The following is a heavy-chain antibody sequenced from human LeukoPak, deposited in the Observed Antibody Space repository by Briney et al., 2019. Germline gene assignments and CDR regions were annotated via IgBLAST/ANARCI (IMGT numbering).Heavy chain of an antibody. D-gene: IGHD2-15*01. CDR2: IKEDGSDK. Sequence: GGSLRLSCAASGFIFSTYWMAWVRQAPGKGLEWVANIKEDGSDKNYVVSMRGRFTISRDNAKNSLYLQMNSLRAEDTAVYYCARDSGVAAADYWGQGTLVTVSS. V-gene: IGHV3-7*01. J-gene: IGHJ4*02. CDR1: GFIFSTYW. CDR3: ARDSGVAAADY.